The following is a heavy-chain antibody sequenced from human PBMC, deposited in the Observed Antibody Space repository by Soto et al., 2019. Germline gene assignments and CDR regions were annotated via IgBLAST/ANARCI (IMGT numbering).Heavy chain of an antibody. CDR1: GFTFSSYA. D-gene: IGHD3-22*01. Sequence: GGSLRLSCAASGFTFSSYAMHWVRQAPGKGLEWVAVISYDGSNKYYADSVKGRFTISRDNSKNTLYLQMNSLRAEDTAVYYCALGPYDSSGWDYWGQGTLVTVSS. CDR3: ALGPYDSSGWDY. J-gene: IGHJ4*02. V-gene: IGHV3-30-3*01. CDR2: ISYDGSNK.